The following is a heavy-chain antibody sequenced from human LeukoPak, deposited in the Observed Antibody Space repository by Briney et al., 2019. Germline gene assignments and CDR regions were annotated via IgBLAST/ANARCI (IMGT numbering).Heavy chain of an antibody. CDR3: AKDRDEYGNDC. V-gene: IGHV3-64*01. CDR1: GFTFSSYA. D-gene: IGHD4-11*01. Sequence: PGGSLRLSCAASGFTFSSYAMHWVRQAPGKGLEYVSAISSNGGSTYYANSVKGRFTISRDNSRNTLYLQMNSLRVEDTAVYYCAKDRDEYGNDCWGQGILVTVST. CDR2: ISSNGGST. J-gene: IGHJ4*02.